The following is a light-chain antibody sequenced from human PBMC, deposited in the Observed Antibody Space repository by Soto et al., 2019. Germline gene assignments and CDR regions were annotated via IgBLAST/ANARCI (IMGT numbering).Light chain of an antibody. CDR3: QQYQSYLYT. J-gene: IGKJ2*01. Sequence: EVVLTQSPGTLSLSPGERATLSCRASQSVSSTSLAWYQQKPGQAPRLVMYGVSSRATGIPDRFSGSGSGREFILTISSLQPDDFATYYCQQYQSYLYTFGQGT. CDR2: GVS. CDR1: QSVSSTS. V-gene: IGKV3-20*01.